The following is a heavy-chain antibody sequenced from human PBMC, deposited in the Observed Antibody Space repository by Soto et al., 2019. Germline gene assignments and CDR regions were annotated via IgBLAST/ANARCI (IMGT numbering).Heavy chain of an antibody. CDR3: VRGGGGGLFDP. CDR2: ISPGSRYP. CDR1: GFTFGDSY. V-gene: IGHV3-11*06. Sequence: VGSLCLSCAVSGFTFGDSYMSWIRQAPGKGLEWLSYISPGSRYPAYADSVKGRFTISRDNAKRSLYLQMMSLTAEDTAIYYCVRGGGGGLFDPWGQGTMVTVSS. D-gene: IGHD2-15*01. J-gene: IGHJ5*02.